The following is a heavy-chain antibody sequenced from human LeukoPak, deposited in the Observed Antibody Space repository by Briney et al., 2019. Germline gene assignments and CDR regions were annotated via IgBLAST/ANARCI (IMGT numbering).Heavy chain of an antibody. J-gene: IGHJ4*02. CDR1: GGSFSGYY. CDR3: ARGRRANAYDY. V-gene: IGHV4-34*01. D-gene: IGHD4/OR15-4a*01. CDR2: INHSGST. Sequence: SETLSLTCAVYGGSFSGYYWSWIRQPPGKGLEWIGEINHSGSTNYNPSLKRRVTISVDTSKNQFSLKLSSVTAADTAVYYCARGRRANAYDYWGQGTLVTVSS.